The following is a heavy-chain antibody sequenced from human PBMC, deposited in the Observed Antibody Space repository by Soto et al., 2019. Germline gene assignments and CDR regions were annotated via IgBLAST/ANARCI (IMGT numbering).Heavy chain of an antibody. Sequence: QVQLQESGPGLVKPSQTLSLTCTVSGGSISSGNYYWSWIRQPPGKGLEWIGFISYSGSTYYNLSLQRRIPITVKPTKTQFSLNLSLVTPADTAVYYCATMGTPATRLSYFDFWGQGTLVTVSS. J-gene: IGHJ4*02. D-gene: IGHD2-15*01. CDR1: GGSISSGNYY. V-gene: IGHV4-30-4*01. CDR3: ATMGTPATRLSYFDF. CDR2: ISYSGST.